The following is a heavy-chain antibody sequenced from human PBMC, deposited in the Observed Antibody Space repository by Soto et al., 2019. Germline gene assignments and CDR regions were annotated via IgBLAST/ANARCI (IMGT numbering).Heavy chain of an antibody. CDR2: MNPNSANT. V-gene: IGHV1-8*01. Sequence: QVQLVQSGAEVKKPGASVKVSCKASGYTFTSYDINWVRQATGQGLEWMGWMNPNSANTGYAQKFQGRVTMTRNTYLPTAYMELSSMRYEDTAVYYCAREMTTRGMAVWGQGTTVNLSS. D-gene: IGHD1-1*01. CDR3: AREMTTRGMAV. J-gene: IGHJ6*02. CDR1: GYTFTSYD.